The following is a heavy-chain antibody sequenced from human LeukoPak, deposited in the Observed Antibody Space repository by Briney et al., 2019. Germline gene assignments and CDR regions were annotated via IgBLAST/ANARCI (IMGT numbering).Heavy chain of an antibody. CDR2: ISGSGIRT. CDR3: ARFPSYFTMVRGVISAIDY. CDR1: GFTFSNFA. Sequence: GGTLRLSCAASGFTFSNFAMSWVRQAPGKGLEWVSGISGSGIRTFSADSVKGRFTISRDNSKNTLYLQIHSLRAEDTAVYYCARFPSYFTMVRGVISAIDYWGQGTLVTVSS. J-gene: IGHJ4*02. D-gene: IGHD3-10*01. V-gene: IGHV3-23*01.